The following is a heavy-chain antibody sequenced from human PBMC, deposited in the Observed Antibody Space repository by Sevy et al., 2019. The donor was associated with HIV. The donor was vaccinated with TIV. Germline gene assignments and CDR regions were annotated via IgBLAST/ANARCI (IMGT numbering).Heavy chain of an antibody. CDR2: ISYDGSNK. V-gene: IGHV3-30*18. J-gene: IGHJ4*02. CDR1: GFTFSSYG. D-gene: IGHD3-22*01. Sequence: GGSLRLSCAASGFTFSSYGMHWVRQAPGKGLEWVAVISYDGSNKYYVDSVKGRFTISRDNSKNTLYLQMNSLGAEDTAVYYCAKDPNDSSGYYLDYWGQGTLVTVSS. CDR3: AKDPNDSSGYYLDY.